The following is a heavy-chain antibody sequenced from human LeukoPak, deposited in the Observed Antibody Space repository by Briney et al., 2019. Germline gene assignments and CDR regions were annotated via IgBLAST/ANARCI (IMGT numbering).Heavy chain of an antibody. Sequence: PGGSLRLSCAASGFTFSDYWMTWVRQAPGKGLEWVANLRPDGSDKYYVNSVRGRFTISRDNARNLVYLQMNSLRAEDTAVYYCANHRSAWGQGTLVTVSS. D-gene: IGHD2-15*01. V-gene: IGHV3-7*01. J-gene: IGHJ5*02. CDR1: GFTFSDYW. CDR3: ANHRSA. CDR2: LRPDGSDK.